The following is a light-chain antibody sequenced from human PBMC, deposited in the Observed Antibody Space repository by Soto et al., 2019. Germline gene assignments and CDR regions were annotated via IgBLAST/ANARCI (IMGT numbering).Light chain of an antibody. CDR2: YDS. CDR1: NIGSKS. V-gene: IGLV3-21*04. Sequence: SYELTQPPSVSVAPGKTARITCGGNNIGSKSVHWYQQKPGQAPVLVIYYDSDRPSGIPERCSGSNSGNTATLTISRVEAGDEADYYCQVWDSSSDLWVFGGGTKLTVL. J-gene: IGLJ3*02. CDR3: QVWDSSSDLWV.